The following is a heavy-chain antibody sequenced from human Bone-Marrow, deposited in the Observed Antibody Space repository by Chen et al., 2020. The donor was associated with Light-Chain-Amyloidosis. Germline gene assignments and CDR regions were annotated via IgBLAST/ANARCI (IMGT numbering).Heavy chain of an antibody. CDR1: GFTFSDSG. D-gene: IGHD2-21*01. CDR3: VASHVIVGALES. J-gene: IGHJ4*02. Sequence: EVQLVESGGGLVQPGGSLRLACVASGFTFSDSGIHWVRQASGKGLEWLGRIRTINSGYTTSYAAPVEGRFTVSRDDSKTTAYLQRDSLKIEDTALYYCVASHVIVGALESWGQGTLVIVSP. CDR2: IRTINSGYTT. V-gene: IGHV3-73*01.